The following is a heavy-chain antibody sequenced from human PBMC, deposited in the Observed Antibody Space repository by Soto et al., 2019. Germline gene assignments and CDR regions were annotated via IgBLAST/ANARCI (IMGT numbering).Heavy chain of an antibody. CDR2: IYYSGST. D-gene: IGHD6-6*01. CDR3: ARRPTSGAARRAGYFDY. Sequence: QVQLQESGPGLVKPSQTLSLTCTVSGGSISSGGYYWSWIRQHPGKGLEWIGYIYYSGSTSYNPSLKSRVTISVDTSKNQFSLKLSSVTAADTAVYYCARRPTSGAARRAGYFDYWGQGTLVTVSS. CDR1: GGSISSGGYY. V-gene: IGHV4-31*03. J-gene: IGHJ4*02.